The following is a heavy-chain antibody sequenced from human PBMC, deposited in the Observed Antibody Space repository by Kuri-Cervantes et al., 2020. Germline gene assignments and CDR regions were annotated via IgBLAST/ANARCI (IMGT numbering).Heavy chain of an antibody. V-gene: IGHV4-4*02. J-gene: IGHJ6*02. CDR3: AREGSTVYYYYYYGMDV. CDR1: GGSISSSNW. D-gene: IGHD3-10*01. CDR2: IYTSGST. Sequence: GSLRLSCAVSGGSISSSNWWSWVRQPPGKGLEWIGRIYTSGSTNYNPSLKSRVTMSVDTSKNQFSLKLSSVTAADTAVYYCAREGSTVYYYYYYGMDVWGQGTTVTVSS.